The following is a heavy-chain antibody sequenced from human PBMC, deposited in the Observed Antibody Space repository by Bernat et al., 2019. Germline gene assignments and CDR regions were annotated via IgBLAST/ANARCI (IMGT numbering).Heavy chain of an antibody. CDR1: GFTFSSYG. V-gene: IGHV3-33*01. CDR3: AGYYDYIWGSYRYNAFDI. CDR2: IWYDGSNK. J-gene: IGHJ3*02. Sequence: QVQLVESGGGVVQPGRSLRLSCAASGFTFSSYGMHWVRQAPGKGLEWVAVIWYDGSNKYYVDSVKGRFTISRDNSKNTLYLQMNSLRAEDTAVYYCAGYYDYIWGSYRYNAFDIWGQGTMVTVSS. D-gene: IGHD3-16*02.